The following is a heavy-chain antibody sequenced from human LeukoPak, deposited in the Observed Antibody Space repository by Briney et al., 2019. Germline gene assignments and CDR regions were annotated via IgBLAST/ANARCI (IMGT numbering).Heavy chain of an antibody. CDR3: ARDSNYYDSSGYPNY. CDR2: ISAYNGNT. Sequence: AAVKLSCKASGYTFTSYGISWVRQAPGQGLEWMGWISAYNGNTNYAQKLQGRVTMTTDTSTSTAYMELRSLRSDDTAVYYCARDSNYYDSSGYPNYWGQGTPATVSS. J-gene: IGHJ4*02. V-gene: IGHV1-18*01. D-gene: IGHD3-22*01. CDR1: GYTFTSYG.